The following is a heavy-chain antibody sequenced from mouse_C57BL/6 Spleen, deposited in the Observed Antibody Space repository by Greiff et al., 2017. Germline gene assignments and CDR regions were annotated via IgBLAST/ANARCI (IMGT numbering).Heavy chain of an antibody. CDR2: IDPETGGT. Sequence: QVQLQQSGAELVRPGAPVTLSCKASGYTFTDYEMHWVKQTPVHGLEWIGAIDPETGGTAYNQKFKGKAILTADKSSSTAYMELRSLTSEDSAVYYCTRSWDYWGQGTTLTVSS. V-gene: IGHV1-15*01. J-gene: IGHJ2*01. CDR3: TRSWDY. CDR1: GYTFTDYE.